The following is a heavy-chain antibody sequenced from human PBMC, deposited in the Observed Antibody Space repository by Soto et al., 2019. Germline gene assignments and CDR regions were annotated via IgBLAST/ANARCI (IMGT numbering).Heavy chain of an antibody. J-gene: IGHJ6*02. D-gene: IGHD2-21*01. Sequence: ASETLSLTCSVSGGSIITSYYWGVMRQPPGKGLEWIGSIYYSGSTYYNPSLKSRVTIFVDTSKSQFSLMLGSVTAADTAVYYCARHDWARFYGMDVWGQGTTVTVSS. CDR2: IYYSGST. V-gene: IGHV4-39*01. CDR1: GGSIITSYY. CDR3: ARHDWARFYGMDV.